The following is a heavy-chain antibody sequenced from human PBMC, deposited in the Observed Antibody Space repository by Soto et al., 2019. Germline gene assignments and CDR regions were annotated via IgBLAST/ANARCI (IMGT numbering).Heavy chain of an antibody. D-gene: IGHD3-10*01. CDR2: IRRSGGAT. CDR3: AKDRGLYYGAGSYYSFDA. J-gene: IGHJ5*02. V-gene: IGHV3-23*01. Sequence: GGSLRLSCAASGFSFSTHDMSWVRQAPGKGLEWVSAIRRSGGATFYADSVEGRFTISRDNSKKVLYLQLDSLRVEDTALYYCAKDRGLYYGAGSYYSFDAWGQGTLVTVSS. CDR1: GFSFSTHD.